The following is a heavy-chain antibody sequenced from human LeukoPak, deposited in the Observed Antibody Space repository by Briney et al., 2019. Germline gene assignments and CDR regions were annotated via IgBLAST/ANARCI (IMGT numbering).Heavy chain of an antibody. CDR3: AKVPPNSNYDCYFDY. Sequence: GGSLRLSCAASGFTFSSYAMSWVRQAPGKGLEWVSVISDSGGSTYYADSVKGRFTISRDNSKNTLYLQMNSLRAEDTAVYYCAKVPPNSNYDCYFDYWGQGTLVTVSS. J-gene: IGHJ4*02. D-gene: IGHD4-11*01. V-gene: IGHV3-23*01. CDR1: GFTFSSYA. CDR2: ISDSGGST.